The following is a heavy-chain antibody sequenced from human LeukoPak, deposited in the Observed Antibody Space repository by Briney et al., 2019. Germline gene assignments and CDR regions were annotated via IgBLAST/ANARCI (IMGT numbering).Heavy chain of an antibody. CDR3: ARDPTYYYDSSGLPYYFDY. CDR2: INWNGGST. V-gene: IGHV3-20*04. D-gene: IGHD3-22*01. Sequence: GGSLRLSCAASGFTFDDYGMSWVRQAPGKGLEWVSGINWNGGSTGYADFVKGRFTISRDNAKNSLYLQMNSLRAEDTALYYCARDPTYYYDSSGLPYYFDYWGQGTLVTVSS. CDR1: GFTFDDYG. J-gene: IGHJ4*02.